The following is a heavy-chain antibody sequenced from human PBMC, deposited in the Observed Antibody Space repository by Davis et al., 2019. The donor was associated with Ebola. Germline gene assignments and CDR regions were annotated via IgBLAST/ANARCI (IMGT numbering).Heavy chain of an antibody. Sequence: TLSLTCSVSGYSIGSGYYWGWIRQPPGKALEWLALIYWDDDKRYSPSLKSRLTITKDTSKNQVVLTMTNMDPVDTATYYCAHRGIAVAGAFDYWGQGTLVTVSS. CDR1: GYSIGSGYY. D-gene: IGHD6-19*01. CDR2: IYWDDDK. J-gene: IGHJ4*02. V-gene: IGHV2-5*02. CDR3: AHRGIAVAGAFDY.